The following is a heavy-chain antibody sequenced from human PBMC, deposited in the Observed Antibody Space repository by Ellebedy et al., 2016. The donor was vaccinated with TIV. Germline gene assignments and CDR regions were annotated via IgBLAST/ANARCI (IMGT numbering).Heavy chain of an antibody. CDR2: ISCYNGNT. Sequence: ASVKVSXKASSYTFTTYGINWVRQAPGQGLEWMGWISCYNGNTNYAQKFQGAVTMTTDTSTSTAYMELRSLRSDDTAVHYCARDYYYTSGYYYHAFDVWGQGTMVTVSS. D-gene: IGHD3-22*01. CDR1: SYTFTTYG. CDR3: ARDYYYTSGYYYHAFDV. V-gene: IGHV1-18*04. J-gene: IGHJ3*01.